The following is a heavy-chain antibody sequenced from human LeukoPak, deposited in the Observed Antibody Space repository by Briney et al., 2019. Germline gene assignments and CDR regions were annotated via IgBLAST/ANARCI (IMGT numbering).Heavy chain of an antibody. CDR2: IYYSGST. D-gene: IGHD1-26*01. Sequence: SETLSLTCSVSGGSLSSYYWSWIRQPPGKGLEWIGCIYYSGSTNYNPSLKSRVTISVDTSKNQFSLKLSSVTAADTAVYYCARHSGSHDYWGQGTLVTVSS. CDR3: ARHSGSHDY. CDR1: GGSLSSYY. V-gene: IGHV4-59*01. J-gene: IGHJ4*02.